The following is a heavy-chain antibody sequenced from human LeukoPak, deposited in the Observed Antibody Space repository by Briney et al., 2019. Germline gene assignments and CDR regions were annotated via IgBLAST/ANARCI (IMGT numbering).Heavy chain of an antibody. CDR1: GFTFSSFA. CDR3: ARDQWSLAAAGNGGYYYYGMDV. V-gene: IGHV3-23*01. J-gene: IGHJ6*02. Sequence: PGGSLRLSCAASGFTFSSFAMSWVRQAPGKGLEWVSTTTPSGGSTYYADSVKGRFTISRDNSKNTLYLQMNSLRAEDTAVYYCARDQWSLAAAGNGGYYYYGMDVWGQGTTVTVSS. CDR2: TTPSGGST. D-gene: IGHD6-13*01.